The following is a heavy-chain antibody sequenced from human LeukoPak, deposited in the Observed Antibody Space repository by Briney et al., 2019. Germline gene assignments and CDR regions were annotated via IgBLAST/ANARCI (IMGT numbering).Heavy chain of an antibody. J-gene: IGHJ4*02. V-gene: IGHV3-21*04. Sequence: PGGSLRLSCAASGFTFSSYSMNWVRQAPGKGLEWVSSISSSSSYIYYADSVKGRFTISRDNAKNSLYLQMNSLRAEDTAVYYCARSAVAGTKWLRDWGQGTLVTVSS. CDR2: ISSSSSYI. CDR3: ARSAVAGTKWLRD. D-gene: IGHD6-19*01. CDR1: GFTFSSYS.